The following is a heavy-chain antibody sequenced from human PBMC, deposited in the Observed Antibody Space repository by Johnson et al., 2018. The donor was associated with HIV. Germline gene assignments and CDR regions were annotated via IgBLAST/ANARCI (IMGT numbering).Heavy chain of an antibody. CDR1: GFDFSSSW. Sequence: VQLVESGGGLVQPGGSLRLSCAASGFDFSSSWMHWVRQAPGKGLVWVSRIRNDGSETAYADSVKGRFFLYSDNSKNTLYLQMDSLRDEDTAVYYCARGLDYYDSSGFRSASFDVWGQGTIVSVSS. J-gene: IGHJ3*01. D-gene: IGHD3-22*01. CDR2: IRNDGSET. V-gene: IGHV3-74*02. CDR3: ARGLDYYDSSGFRSASFDV.